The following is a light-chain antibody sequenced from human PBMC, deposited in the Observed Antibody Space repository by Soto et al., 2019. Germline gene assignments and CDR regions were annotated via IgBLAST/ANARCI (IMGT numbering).Light chain of an antibody. CDR3: GSYAGSNSVV. Sequence: QSALTQPPSASGSPGQSVTISCTGTSSDVGGYNYVSWYQQHPGKAPKLMIYEVSKRPSGVPDRVSGSKSGNTASLTVSGLQAEDEADYSCGSYAGSNSVVFGGGTKVTVL. V-gene: IGLV2-8*01. CDR2: EVS. CDR1: SSDVGGYNY. J-gene: IGLJ2*01.